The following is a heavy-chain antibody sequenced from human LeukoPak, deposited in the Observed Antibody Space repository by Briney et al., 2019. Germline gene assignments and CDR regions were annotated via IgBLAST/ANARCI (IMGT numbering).Heavy chain of an antibody. Sequence: GGSLRLSCAASGFTFSSYAMHWVRQAPGKGLEWVAVISYDGSNKYYADSVKGRFTISRDNAKNTLYLQMNSLRAEDTAVYYCARGRYGYDYWGQGTLVTVSS. J-gene: IGHJ4*02. CDR3: ARGRYGYDY. CDR1: GFTFSSYA. V-gene: IGHV3-30-3*01. D-gene: IGHD5-18*01. CDR2: ISYDGSNK.